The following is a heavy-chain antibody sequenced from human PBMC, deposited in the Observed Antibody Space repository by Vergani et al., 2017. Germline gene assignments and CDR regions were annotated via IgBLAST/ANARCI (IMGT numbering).Heavy chain of an antibody. CDR2: VNTNNGTP. D-gene: IGHD3/OR15-3a*01. CDR1: GYRFTSHD. J-gene: IGHJ4*02. Sequence: QVQLVQSGSELKKPGASVKVSCKASGYRFTSHDINWVRQAPGQGLEWLGGVNTNNGTPMYAQALAGRFVISFDTSVNTAFLQIDNLEADDSGLYYCAREVLDENFDFWGQGTLVTVSS. CDR3: AREVLDENFDF. V-gene: IGHV7-4-1*01.